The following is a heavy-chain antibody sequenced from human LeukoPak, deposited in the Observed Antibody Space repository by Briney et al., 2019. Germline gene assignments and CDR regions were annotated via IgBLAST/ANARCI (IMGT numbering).Heavy chain of an antibody. CDR3: ARARIAAAGPYYFDY. D-gene: IGHD6-13*01. J-gene: IGHJ4*02. CDR1: GFTFSSYA. CDR2: ISYDGSNK. V-gene: IGHV3-30-3*01. Sequence: GGSLRLSCAASGFTFSSYAMRWVRQAPGKGLEWVAVISYDGSNKYYADAVKGRFTISRDNSKNTLYLQMNSLRAEDTAVYYCARARIAAAGPYYFDYWGQGTLVTVSS.